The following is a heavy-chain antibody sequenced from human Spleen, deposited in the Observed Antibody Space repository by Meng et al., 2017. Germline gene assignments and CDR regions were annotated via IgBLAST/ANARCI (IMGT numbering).Heavy chain of an antibody. CDR2: INPDTGDT. Sequence: QVQWGRSGAEVNRPGASVKVSCKASGYTFTAYYIHWVRQAPGQGLEWMGHINPDTGDTLYAQKFQGRVSMTGDTSISTAYVELSGLRSDDTAVYYCARDENISAAGKLFGDYWGQGTLVTVSS. CDR1: GYTFTAYY. CDR3: ARDENISAAGKLFGDY. V-gene: IGHV1-2*06. D-gene: IGHD6-25*01. J-gene: IGHJ4*02.